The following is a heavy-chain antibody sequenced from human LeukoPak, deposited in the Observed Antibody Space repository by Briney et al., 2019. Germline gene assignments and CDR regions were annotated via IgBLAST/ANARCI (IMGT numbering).Heavy chain of an antibody. CDR1: GFTFSSYS. D-gene: IGHD3-22*01. Sequence: GGSLRLSCAASGFTFSSYSMNWVRQAPGKGLEWVSSISSSSSYIYYADSVKGRFTISRDNAKNSLYLQMNSLRAEDTAVYYCARDLYYYDSSGYPLHDCWGQGTLVTVSS. V-gene: IGHV3-21*01. CDR2: ISSSSSYI. J-gene: IGHJ4*02. CDR3: ARDLYYYDSSGYPLHDC.